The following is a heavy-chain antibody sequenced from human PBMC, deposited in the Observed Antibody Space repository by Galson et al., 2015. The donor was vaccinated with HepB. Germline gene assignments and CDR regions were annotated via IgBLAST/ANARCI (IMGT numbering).Heavy chain of an antibody. CDR3: ARVGGSGSYLPSYYYGMDV. CDR2: TYYRSKWYN. V-gene: IGHV6-1*01. D-gene: IGHD3-10*01. CDR1: GDSVSSNSAA. J-gene: IGHJ6*02. Sequence: CAISGDSVSSNSAAWNWIRQSPSRGLEWLGRTYYRSKWYNDYAVSVKSRITINPDTSKNQFSLQLNSVTPEDTAVYYCARVGGSGSYLPSYYYGMDVWGQGTTVTVSS.